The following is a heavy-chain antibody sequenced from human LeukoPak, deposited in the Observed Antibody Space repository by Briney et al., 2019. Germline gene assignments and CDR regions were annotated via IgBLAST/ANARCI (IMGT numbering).Heavy chain of an antibody. CDR1: GGSITSYY. V-gene: IGHV4-59*08. Sequence: SETLSLTCTVSGGSITSYYWSWIRQPPGKGLEWIGYIYYSGSTNHNPSLKSRVTISVDTSKNQVSLNLSSVTAADTAGYYCARRGAHYDGSGTYYNEVFDIWGQGTMVTLSS. J-gene: IGHJ3*02. CDR3: ARRGAHYDGSGTYYNEVFDI. D-gene: IGHD3-10*01. CDR2: IYYSGST.